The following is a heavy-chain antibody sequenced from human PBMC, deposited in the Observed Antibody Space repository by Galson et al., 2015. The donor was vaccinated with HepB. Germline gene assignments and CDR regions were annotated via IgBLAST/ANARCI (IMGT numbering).Heavy chain of an antibody. CDR1: DGSISSGDYS. V-gene: IGHV4-30-2*01. D-gene: IGHD3-3*01. CDR2: IHHSGGT. Sequence: TLSLTCVVSDGSISSGDYSWSWIRQPPGKGLEWIGHIHHSGGTYYKPSLKSRVTMSVDRSENQVSLKLKSVTAADTAVYYCARGSYFDFWSGSRVDYFDYWGQGTLVTVSS. CDR3: ARGSYFDFWSGSRVDYFDY. J-gene: IGHJ4*02.